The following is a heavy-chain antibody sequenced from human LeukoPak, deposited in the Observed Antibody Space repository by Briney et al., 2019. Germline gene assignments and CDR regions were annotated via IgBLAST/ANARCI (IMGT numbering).Heavy chain of an antibody. D-gene: IGHD6-13*01. V-gene: IGHV3-23*01. CDR1: GFTFNNYG. CDR3: AKDRQQLANLDY. J-gene: IGHJ4*02. CDR2: ISGSGGST. Sequence: GGSLRLSCAASGFTFNNYGMSWVRQAPGKGLEWVSGISGSGGSTYYADSVKGRFTISRDNSKNTLYLQMNRLRAEGTARYYCAKDRQQLANLDYWGQGTLVTVSS.